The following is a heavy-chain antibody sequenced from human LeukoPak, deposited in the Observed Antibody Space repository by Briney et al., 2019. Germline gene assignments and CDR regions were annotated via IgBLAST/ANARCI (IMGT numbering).Heavy chain of an antibody. CDR2: ISSSVSTI. CDR1: GFTFSGYD. J-gene: IGHJ6*02. V-gene: IGHV3-48*03. Sequence: GGSLRLSCAAAGFTFSGYDMNWVRQAPGEGLEWVSYISSSVSTIDYAESLKGRFTISRDNAKNSLYLQMNSLRPEDTALYYCARVLPYSHALDVWGQGNTVTLS. CDR3: ARVLPYSHALDV. D-gene: IGHD2-21*01.